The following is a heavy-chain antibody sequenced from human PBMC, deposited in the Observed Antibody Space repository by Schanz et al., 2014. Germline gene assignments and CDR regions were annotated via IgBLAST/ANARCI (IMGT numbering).Heavy chain of an antibody. J-gene: IGHJ4*02. CDR1: GFNFNNFA. CDR2: ISGSGGST. Sequence: EVHLLESGGGLVEPGGSLRLSCAASGFNFNNFAMTWVRQAPGKGLEWVIVISGSGGSTYYADSVRGRFTISRDNSKNSLYLQMNSLRAEDTAVYYCAASSGWHPSTDYWGQGTLVTVSS. V-gene: IGHV3-23*01. CDR3: AASSGWHPSTDY. D-gene: IGHD6-19*01.